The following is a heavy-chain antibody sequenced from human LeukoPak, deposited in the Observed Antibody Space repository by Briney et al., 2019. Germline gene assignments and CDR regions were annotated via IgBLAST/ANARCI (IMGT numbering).Heavy chain of an antibody. Sequence: PGGSLRLSCAASGFTLISSAMSWVRQAPGKGLEWVSSISSSSSYIYYADSVKGRFTISRDNAKNSLYLQMNSLRAEDTAVYYCARDARWYFDYWGQGTLVTVSS. CDR3: ARDARWYFDY. J-gene: IGHJ4*02. CDR2: ISSSSSYI. CDR1: GFTLISSA. V-gene: IGHV3-21*01. D-gene: IGHD4-23*01.